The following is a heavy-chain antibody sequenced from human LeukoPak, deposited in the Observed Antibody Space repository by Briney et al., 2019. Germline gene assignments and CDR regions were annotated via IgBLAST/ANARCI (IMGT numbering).Heavy chain of an antibody. CDR3: ARDHVVDGLVFDY. Sequence: GGSLRLSCAASGFTFSSHWMSWVRQAPGKGLEWVANINQYGSEKNYVDSVKGRFTISRDNAKSSLYLQMNSLRAEDTAIYYCARDHVVDGLVFDYWGQGTLVTVSS. D-gene: IGHD2-15*01. CDR1: GFTFSSHW. CDR2: INQYGSEK. V-gene: IGHV3-7*01. J-gene: IGHJ4*02.